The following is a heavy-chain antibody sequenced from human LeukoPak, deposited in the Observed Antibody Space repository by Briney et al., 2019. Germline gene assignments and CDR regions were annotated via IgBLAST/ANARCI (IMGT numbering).Heavy chain of an antibody. Sequence: SETLSLTCTVSGGSISSYSYYWGWIRQPPGKGLEWIGSFYYSGSTYYNPSLKSRVTISVDTSKNQFSLKLSCVTAADTAVYYCARWRGLRPFDSWGQGILVTVSS. CDR1: GGSISSYSYY. CDR3: ARWRGLRPFDS. D-gene: IGHD5-12*01. J-gene: IGHJ4*02. CDR2: FYYSGST. V-gene: IGHV4-39*01.